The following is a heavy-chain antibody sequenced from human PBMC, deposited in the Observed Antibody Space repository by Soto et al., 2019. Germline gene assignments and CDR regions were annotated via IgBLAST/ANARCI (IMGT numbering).Heavy chain of an antibody. D-gene: IGHD1-7*01. CDR3: AKVPGRDNWNSVTYFDT. V-gene: IGHV3-23*01. CDR2: ISGSGGSK. Sequence: GGSLRLSCAASGFTFSSYAMSWVRQAPGKGLEWVSAISGSGGSKYYADSVKGRFTISRDNSNNTLYLQMNSLRAADTAVYYSAKVPGRDNWNSVTYFDTWGQRTLVTVSS. CDR1: GFTFSSYA. J-gene: IGHJ4*02.